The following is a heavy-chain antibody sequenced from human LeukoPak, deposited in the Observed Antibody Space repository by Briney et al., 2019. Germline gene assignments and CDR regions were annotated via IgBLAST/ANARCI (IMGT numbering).Heavy chain of an antibody. CDR1: GGIFISYA. V-gene: IGHV1-69*13. D-gene: IGHD3-10*01. J-gene: IGHJ4*02. CDR3: ARGITMVRGVIISPVGYFDY. Sequence: ASVKVSCKASGGIFISYAISWVRQAPGQGLEWMGGIIPIFGTANYAQKFQGRVTITADESTSTAYMELSSLRSEDTAVYYCARGITMVRGVIISPVGYFDYWGQGTLVTVSS. CDR2: IIPIFGTA.